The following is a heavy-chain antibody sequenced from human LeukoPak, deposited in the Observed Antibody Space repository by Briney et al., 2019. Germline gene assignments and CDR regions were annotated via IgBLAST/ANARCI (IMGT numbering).Heavy chain of an antibody. Sequence: SQTLSLTCAISGDSVSSKNGAWNWIRQSPSRGLEWLGRTYYRSKWYSDYAVSVQGRITISPDTSKNQFSLQLYSVTPEDAAVYYCARDAGTSGWYTFDYWGQGTLVTVSS. CDR1: GDSVSSKNGA. CDR3: ARDAGTSGWYTFDY. D-gene: IGHD6-19*01. V-gene: IGHV6-1*01. J-gene: IGHJ4*02. CDR2: TYYRSKWYS.